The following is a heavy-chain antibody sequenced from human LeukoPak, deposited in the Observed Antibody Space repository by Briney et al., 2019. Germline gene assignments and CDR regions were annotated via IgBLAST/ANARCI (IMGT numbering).Heavy chain of an antibody. Sequence: PSETLSLTCTVSGGSISSSSYYWGWIRQPPGTGLEWIGSIYYSGSTYYNPSLKSRVTISVDTSKNQFSLKLSSVTAADTAVYYCARQQLDYDTAYFDYWGQGTLVTVSS. CDR3: ARQQLDYDTAYFDY. CDR1: GGSISSSSYY. J-gene: IGHJ4*02. V-gene: IGHV4-39*01. CDR2: IYYSGST. D-gene: IGHD3-22*01.